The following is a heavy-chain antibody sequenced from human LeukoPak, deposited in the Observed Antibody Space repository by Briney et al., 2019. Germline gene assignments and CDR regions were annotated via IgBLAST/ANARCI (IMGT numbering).Heavy chain of an antibody. Sequence: ASVKVSCKASGYTFTSYDINWVRQATGQGLEWMGWMNPNSGNTGYAQKFQGRVTITRNTSISTAYMELSSLRSEDTAVYYCASSLEPFRGDYYGMDVWGQGTTVTVSS. CDR3: ASSLEPFRGDYYGMDV. CDR1: GYTFTSYD. J-gene: IGHJ6*02. CDR2: MNPNSGNT. V-gene: IGHV1-8*03. D-gene: IGHD1-1*01.